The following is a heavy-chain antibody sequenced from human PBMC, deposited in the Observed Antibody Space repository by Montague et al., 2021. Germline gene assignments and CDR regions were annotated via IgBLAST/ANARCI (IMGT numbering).Heavy chain of an antibody. Sequence: SLRLSCAVSGFTVSNNYMSLFRQAPVKGLEWVSLIYSGGNIYYAYSVKGRFTISRDSSRNTLYLQMNSLRTEDTAVYYCANHPGGGGYWGQGTLVTVSS. D-gene: IGHD3-16*01. CDR2: IYSGGNI. V-gene: IGHV3-53*01. CDR1: GFTVSNNY. J-gene: IGHJ4*02. CDR3: ANHPGGGGY.